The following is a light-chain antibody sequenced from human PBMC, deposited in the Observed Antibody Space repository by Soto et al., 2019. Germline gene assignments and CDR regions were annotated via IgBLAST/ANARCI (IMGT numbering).Light chain of an antibody. CDR1: QSVSSSY. J-gene: IGKJ2*01. V-gene: IGKV3-20*01. CDR2: GAS. Sequence: EIVLTQSPGTLSLSPGERATLSCRASQSVSSSYLAWYQQKPGQAPRLLIYGASSRATGIPDRFSGSGSGTDFTVTISRLEPEGFAVYYCQQYGSSPPYTFGQGTTLEIK. CDR3: QQYGSSPPYT.